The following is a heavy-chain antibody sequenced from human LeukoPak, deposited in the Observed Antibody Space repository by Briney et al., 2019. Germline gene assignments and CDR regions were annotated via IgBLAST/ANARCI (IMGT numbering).Heavy chain of an antibody. CDR3: ARGPYGDYGGWYFDL. D-gene: IGHD4-17*01. V-gene: IGHV4-39*07. CDR1: GGSISSSSYY. Sequence: PSETLSLTCTVSGGSISSSSYYWGWIRQPPGKGLEWIGSIYYSGSTYYNPSLKSRVTISVDTSKNQFSLKLSSVTAADTAVYYCARGPYGDYGGWYFDLWGRGTLVTVSS. J-gene: IGHJ2*01. CDR2: IYYSGST.